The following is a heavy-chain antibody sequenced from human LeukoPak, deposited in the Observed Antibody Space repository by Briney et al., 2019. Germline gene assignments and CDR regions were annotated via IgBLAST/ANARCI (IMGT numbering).Heavy chain of an antibody. V-gene: IGHV4-39*01. CDR1: GGPISSNDYY. D-gene: IGHD3-10*01. CDR3: ARQSSHYYGSGSFRHFDY. CDR2: IFYSGST. J-gene: IGHJ4*02. Sequence: SETLSLTCTVSGGPISSNDYYWGCIRQSPGQGLEWIANIFYSGSTHYNPSLKSRVSISVDTSKNQFSLKLSSVTAADTAIYYCARQSSHYYGSGSFRHFDYWGQGTLVSVSS.